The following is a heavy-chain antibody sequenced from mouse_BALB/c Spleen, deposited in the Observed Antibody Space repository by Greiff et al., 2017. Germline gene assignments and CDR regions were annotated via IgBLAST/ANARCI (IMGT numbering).Heavy chain of an antibody. V-gene: IGHV3-2*02. D-gene: IGHD2-10*02. CDR2: ISYSGST. Sequence: EVKLVESGPGLVKPSQSLSLTCTVTGYSITSDYAWNWIRQFPGNKLEWMGYISYSGSTSYNPSLKSRISITRDTSKNQFFLQLNSVTTEDTATYYCAPYGNYDAYWGQGTLVTVSA. J-gene: IGHJ3*01. CDR3: APYGNYDAY. CDR1: GYSITSDYA.